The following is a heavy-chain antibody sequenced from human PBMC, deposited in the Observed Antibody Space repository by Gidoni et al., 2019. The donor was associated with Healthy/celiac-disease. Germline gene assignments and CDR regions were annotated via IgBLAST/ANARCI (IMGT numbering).Heavy chain of an antibody. V-gene: IGHV3-23*01. Sequence: EVQLLESGGGLVQPGGSLRLSCAASGFTFSSYAMSWVRQAPGKGLEWVSAIRGSGGSTYYADSVKGRFTISRDNSKNTLYLQMNSLRAEDTAVYYCAKAENYYDSSGYYPWGQGTLVTVSS. CDR1: GFTFSSYA. CDR3: AKAENYYDSSGYYP. D-gene: IGHD3-22*01. CDR2: IRGSGGST. J-gene: IGHJ5*02.